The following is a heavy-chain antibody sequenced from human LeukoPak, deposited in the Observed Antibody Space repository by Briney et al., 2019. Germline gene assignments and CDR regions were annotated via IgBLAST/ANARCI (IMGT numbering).Heavy chain of an antibody. J-gene: IGHJ4*02. CDR1: GFTFDDYA. D-gene: IGHD2-2*01. CDR3: AKNIVVVPAANEDY. CDR2: ISWNSGSI. Sequence: GGSLRLSCAASGFTFDDYAMHWVRQAPGKGLEWVSGISWNSGSIGYADSVKGRFTISRDNSKNTLYLQMNSLRAEDTAVYYCAKNIVVVPAANEDYWGQGTLVTVSS. V-gene: IGHV3-9*01.